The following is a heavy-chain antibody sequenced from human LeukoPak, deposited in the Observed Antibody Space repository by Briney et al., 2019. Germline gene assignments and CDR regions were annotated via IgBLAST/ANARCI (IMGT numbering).Heavy chain of an antibody. V-gene: IGHV1-46*01. J-gene: IGHJ6*02. CDR1: GYIFTRYY. CDR3: AAWGSSSSPLPSMDV. CDR2: IDPRGGGT. Sequence: GASVKVSCKASGYIFTRYYMHWVRRAPGQGLEWMGIIDPRGGGTTYAQRFQGRVTMTRDTSTSTVYMELSSLRSEDTAVYYCAAWGSSSSPLPSMDVWGQGTTVTVTS. D-gene: IGHD6-13*01.